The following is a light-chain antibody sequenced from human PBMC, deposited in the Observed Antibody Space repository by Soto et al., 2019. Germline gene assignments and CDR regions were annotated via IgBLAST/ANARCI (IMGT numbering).Light chain of an antibody. Sequence: EIVMTQSPVTLSVSPGERATLSCRASQSVRSNLAWYQQKSGQAPRLLIYGASTRATGVPARFSGSGSGTEFTLTLSSLQSEDFAVYYCQHYNNWPPWTFGQGTKVEIK. CDR2: GAS. CDR3: QHYNNWPPWT. CDR1: QSVRSN. V-gene: IGKV3-15*01. J-gene: IGKJ1*01.